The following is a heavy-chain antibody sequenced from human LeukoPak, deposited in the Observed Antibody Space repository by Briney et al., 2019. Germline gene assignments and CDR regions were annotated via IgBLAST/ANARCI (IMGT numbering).Heavy chain of an antibody. D-gene: IGHD5-24*01. Sequence: GGSLRLSCSASGITLREYTLSWVRLAPGKGLEWVSGIRNGGSTGYADSVKGRFTISRDNAKNSLYLQMNSLRAEDTALYYCARTRSYYYYYMDVWGKGTTVTVSS. V-gene: IGHV3-20*04. CDR3: ARTRSYYYYYMDV. CDR2: IRNGGST. CDR1: GITLREYT. J-gene: IGHJ6*03.